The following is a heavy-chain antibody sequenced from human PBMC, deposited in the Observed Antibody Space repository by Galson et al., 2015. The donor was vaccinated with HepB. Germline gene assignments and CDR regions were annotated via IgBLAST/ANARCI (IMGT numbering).Heavy chain of an antibody. CDR1: GSTFSDDA. Sequence: SLRLSCAASGSTFSDDALSWVRQVPGKGLEWVSFIRSKAYSGTTEYAASVKGRFTVSRDDSKSIAYLQMNSLKTEDTAIYYCTRERTMIIGVAFDIWGQGTVVTVSS. CDR2: IRSKAYSGTT. D-gene: IGHD3-22*01. CDR3: TRERTMIIGVAFDI. V-gene: IGHV3-49*04. J-gene: IGHJ3*02.